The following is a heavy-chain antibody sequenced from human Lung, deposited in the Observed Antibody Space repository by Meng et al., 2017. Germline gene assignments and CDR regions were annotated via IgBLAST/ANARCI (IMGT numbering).Heavy chain of an antibody. CDR3: ARGPTTMAHDFDY. D-gene: IGHD4-11*01. Sequence: QVQLQQGGAGLLKPSETLFLPCVVSGGSFSDYYWSWIRQPPGKGLEWIGEINHSGSTNYNPSLESRATISVDTSQNNLSLKLSSVTAADSAVYYCARGPTTMAHDFDYWGQGTLVTVSS. J-gene: IGHJ4*02. CDR1: GGSFSDYY. V-gene: IGHV4-34*01. CDR2: INHSGST.